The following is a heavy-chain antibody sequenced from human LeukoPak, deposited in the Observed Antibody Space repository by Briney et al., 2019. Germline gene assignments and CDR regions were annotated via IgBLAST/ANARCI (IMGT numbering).Heavy chain of an antibody. J-gene: IGHJ4*02. Sequence: GASVKVSCKASGYTFTSYYMHWVRQAPGQGLEWMGIINPSGGSTSYAQKFQGRVTMTRDTSTSTVYMGLSSLRSEDTAVYYCARDPSPSGGNYYFDYWGQGTLVTVSS. CDR3: ARDPSPSGGNYYFDY. D-gene: IGHD4-23*01. CDR2: INPSGGST. CDR1: GYTFTSYY. V-gene: IGHV1-46*01.